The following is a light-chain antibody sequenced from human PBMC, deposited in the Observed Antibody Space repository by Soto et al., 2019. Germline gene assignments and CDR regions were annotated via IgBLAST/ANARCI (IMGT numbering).Light chain of an antibody. Sequence: EIVMTQSPATLYVSPGERATLSCRASQSVSSNLAWYQQKPGQAPRLFIYGASTRATGIPARFSGSGSGTEFTLTISSLQSEDFAVYYCQQYNNWPFTFGPGTKVDIK. CDR3: QQYNNWPFT. CDR1: QSVSSN. J-gene: IGKJ3*01. CDR2: GAS. V-gene: IGKV3-15*01.